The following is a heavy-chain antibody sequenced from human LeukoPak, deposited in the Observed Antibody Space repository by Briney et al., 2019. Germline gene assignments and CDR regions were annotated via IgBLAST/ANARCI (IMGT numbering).Heavy chain of an antibody. J-gene: IGHJ4*02. CDR1: GGSISSSSYY. CDR2: IYYSGST. D-gene: IGHD3-22*01. Sequence: SETLSLTCTVSGGSISSSSYYWGWLRQPPGKGLEWIGSIYYSGSTYYNPSLKSRVTISVDTSKNQFSLKLSSVTAADTAVYYCAREYGTMIVVVIPLRYFDYWGQGTLVTVSS. CDR3: AREYGTMIVVVIPLRYFDY. V-gene: IGHV4-39*02.